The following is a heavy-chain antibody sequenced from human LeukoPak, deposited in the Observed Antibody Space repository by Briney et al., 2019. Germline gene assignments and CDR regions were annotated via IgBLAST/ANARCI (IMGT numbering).Heavy chain of an antibody. D-gene: IGHD2-15*01. J-gene: IGHJ4*02. CDR3: ARDPKSRLGYCSGGSCYPRGSVSPSGGFDY. CDR1: GFAFGSYA. V-gene: IGHV3-30-3*01. CDR2: ISYDGRIK. Sequence: GGSLRLSCAASGFAFGSYAIHWVRQAPGKGLEWVSFISYDGRIKYYADSVKGRLTISRDNSKNTVSLQMNSLRAEDTAIYYCARDPKSRLGYCSGGSCYPRGSVSPSGGFDYWGQGTLVTVSS.